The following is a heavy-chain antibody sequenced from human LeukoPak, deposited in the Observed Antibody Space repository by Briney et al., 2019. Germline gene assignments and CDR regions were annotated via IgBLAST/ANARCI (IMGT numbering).Heavy chain of an antibody. CDR1: GFTFSTYS. CDR3: AKTGARHSSSSNFDY. Sequence: GGSLRLSCAASGFTFSTYSMSWVRQAPRKGLEWVSAISGSGDITYYADSVKGRFTTSRDNSKNTLFLQMNSLRAEDTAVYYCAKTGARHSSSSNFDYWGQGTLVTVSS. CDR2: ISGSGDIT. V-gene: IGHV3-23*01. D-gene: IGHD6-6*01. J-gene: IGHJ4*02.